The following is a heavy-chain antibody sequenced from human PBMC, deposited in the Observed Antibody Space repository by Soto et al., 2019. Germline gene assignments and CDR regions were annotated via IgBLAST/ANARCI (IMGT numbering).Heavy chain of an antibody. CDR2: IIPMLGMS. J-gene: IGHJ4*02. D-gene: IGHD3-10*01. Sequence: QVQLVQSGAEVKKPGSSVKVSCTASGATFNFYTISWVRQAPGQGLEWMGRIIPMLGMSNYAQNFQGRVTMIADKSTSTAYMELSSLRSEDTALYYCATNYGSGSAHFDNWGQGTLVTVSS. CDR1: GATFNFYT. CDR3: ATNYGSGSAHFDN. V-gene: IGHV1-69*02.